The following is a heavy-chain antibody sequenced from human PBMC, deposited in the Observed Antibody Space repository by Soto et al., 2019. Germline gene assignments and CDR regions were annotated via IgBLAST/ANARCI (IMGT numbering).Heavy chain of an antibody. V-gene: IGHV3-21*01. D-gene: IGHD3-10*01. J-gene: IGHJ4*02. CDR3: GRKGGLWLGAAD. CDR2: INSSSRYI. Sequence: EVQLVESGGGLVKPGGSLSLSCAASGFTFSSYSMNWVRQAPGKGLEWVSSINSSSRYIYYADSVKGRFTISRDNAKNTLYMQMNILSDEDTDVYYWGRKGGLWLGAADWGQGTLVTVYS. CDR1: GFTFSSYS.